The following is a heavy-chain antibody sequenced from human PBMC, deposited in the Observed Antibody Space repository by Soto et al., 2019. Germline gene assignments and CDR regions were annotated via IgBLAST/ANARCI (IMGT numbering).Heavy chain of an antibody. V-gene: IGHV4-31*03. Sequence: SETLSLTCTVSGGSISRGGYYWSWIRQHPGKGLEWIGYIYYSGSTYYNPSLKSRVTISVDTSKNQFSLKLSSVTAADTAVYYCARWAWGYCSGGSCYFDYWGQGTLVTVSS. CDR2: IYYSGST. CDR1: GGSISRGGYY. CDR3: ARWAWGYCSGGSCYFDY. D-gene: IGHD2-15*01. J-gene: IGHJ4*02.